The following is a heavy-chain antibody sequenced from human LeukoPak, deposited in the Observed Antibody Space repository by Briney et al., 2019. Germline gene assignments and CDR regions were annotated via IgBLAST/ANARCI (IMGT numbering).Heavy chain of an antibody. CDR1: GVSISSGGYL. D-gene: IGHD6-13*01. J-gene: IGHJ3*02. Sequence: SQTLSLTCTVSGVSISSGGYLWSWIRQHPGKGLEWIGYIYYSGSTYYNPSLKSRVTISVDTSKNQFSLKLNSVTAADTAVYYCAREISWSRGAFDIWGQGTMVTVSS. V-gene: IGHV4-31*03. CDR2: IYYSGST. CDR3: AREISWSRGAFDI.